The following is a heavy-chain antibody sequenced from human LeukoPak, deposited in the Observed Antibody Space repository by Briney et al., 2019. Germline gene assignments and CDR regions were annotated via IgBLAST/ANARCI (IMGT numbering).Heavy chain of an antibody. CDR1: GFTFSSYA. J-gene: IGHJ4*02. V-gene: IGHV3-23*01. CDR3: ARDQYSSSWYSRGFDY. D-gene: IGHD6-13*01. CDR2: ISGSGGST. Sequence: GGSPRLSCAASGFTFSSYAMSWVRQAPGKGLEWVSAISGSGGSTYYADSVKGRFTISRDNSKNTLYLQMNSLRAEGTAVYYCARDQYSSSWYSRGFDYWGQGTLVTVSS.